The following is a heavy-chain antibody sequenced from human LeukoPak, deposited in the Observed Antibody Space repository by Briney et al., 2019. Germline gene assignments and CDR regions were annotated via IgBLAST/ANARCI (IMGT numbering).Heavy chain of an antibody. CDR1: GFTFSNYW. Sequence: GGSLRLSCEASGFTFSNYWMTWVRQAPGKGLEWVANIKEDGSEKDYVDSVKGRFTISRDNAKNSLYLQMNSLRAEDTAVYYCARGRGNDYWGQGTLVTVSS. J-gene: IGHJ4*02. V-gene: IGHV3-7*01. CDR2: IKEDGSEK. D-gene: IGHD4-23*01. CDR3: ARGRGNDY.